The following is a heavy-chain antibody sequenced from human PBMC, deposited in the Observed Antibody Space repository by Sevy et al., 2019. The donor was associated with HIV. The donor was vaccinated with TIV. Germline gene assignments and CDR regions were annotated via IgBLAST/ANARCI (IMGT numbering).Heavy chain of an antibody. CDR1: GFTFSSYG. D-gene: IGHD3-22*01. CDR2: IRYDGSNK. CDR3: AKAISDYYDSFDAFDI. Sequence: GGSLRLPCAASGFTFSSYGMHWVRQAPGKGLEWVAFIRYDGSNKYYADSVKGRFTISRDNSKNTLYLQMNSLRAEDTAVYYCAKAISDYYDSFDAFDIWGQGTMVTVSS. J-gene: IGHJ3*02. V-gene: IGHV3-30*02.